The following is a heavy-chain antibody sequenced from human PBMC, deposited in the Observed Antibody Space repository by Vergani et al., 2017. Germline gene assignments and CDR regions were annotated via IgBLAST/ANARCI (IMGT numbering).Heavy chain of an antibody. CDR3: ARGRRVLTGYYSWYGYFQH. D-gene: IGHD3-9*01. J-gene: IGHJ1*01. Sequence: VQLVESGGGLVKPGGSLRLSCAASGFTFSSYSMNWIRQPPGKGLEWIGEINHSGSANYNPSLKSRVTISVDTSKNQFSLKLSSVTAADTAVYYCARGRRVLTGYYSWYGYFQHWGQGTLVTVSS. V-gene: IGHV4-34*01. CDR1: GFTFSSYS. CDR2: INHSGSA.